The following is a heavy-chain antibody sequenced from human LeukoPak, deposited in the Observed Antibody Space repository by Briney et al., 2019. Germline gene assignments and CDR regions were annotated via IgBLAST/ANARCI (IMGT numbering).Heavy chain of an antibody. CDR2: IYYSGST. CDR1: GGSISSGGYS. Sequence: PSETLSLTYTVSGGSISSGGYSWSWIRQHPGKGLEWIGYIYYSGSTYYNPSLKSRVTISVDTSKNQFSLKLSSVTAADTAVYYCARGRGGYSRPLDYWGQGTLVTVSS. J-gene: IGHJ4*02. V-gene: IGHV4-31*03. CDR3: ARGRGGYSRPLDY. D-gene: IGHD5-18*01.